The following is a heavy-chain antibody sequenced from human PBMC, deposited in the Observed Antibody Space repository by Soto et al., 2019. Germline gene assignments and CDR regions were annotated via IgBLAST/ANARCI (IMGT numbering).Heavy chain of an antibody. D-gene: IGHD3-22*01. CDR1: GFTFSNYA. CDR3: AKVSYYESLH. V-gene: IGHV3-23*01. Sequence: GGSLRLSCAASGFTFSNYAMNWVRQAPGKGLEWVSGISATGGSSTYYAESVKGRFTISRDNSKTTMYLQMNSLRAEDTAVYYCAKVSYYESLHWGQGT. J-gene: IGHJ4*02. CDR2: ISATGGSST.